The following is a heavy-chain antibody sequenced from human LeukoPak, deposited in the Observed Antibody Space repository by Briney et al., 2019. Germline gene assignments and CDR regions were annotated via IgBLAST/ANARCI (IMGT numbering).Heavy chain of an antibody. CDR1: GFTFSDYY. V-gene: IGHV3-11*01. CDR2: ISSSGSTI. Sequence: GGSLRLSCAASGFTFSDYYMSWIRQAPGKGLEWVSYISSSGSTIYYADSVKGRFTVSRDNAKNSLYLQMNSLRAEDTAVYYCARATTVTTIDYWGQGTLVTVSS. D-gene: IGHD4-17*01. CDR3: ARATTVTTIDY. J-gene: IGHJ4*02.